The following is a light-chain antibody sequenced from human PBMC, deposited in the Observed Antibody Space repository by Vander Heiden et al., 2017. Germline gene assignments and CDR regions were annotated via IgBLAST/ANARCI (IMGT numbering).Light chain of an antibody. CDR2: DAS. Sequence: DIQITPSPSSLSASVGDRVSITCQASQDITNYVNWYQHRPGKAPKLLIYDASKLEIGVPSRFSGSGSGTDFTFTISSLQPEDFATYYCLQYANLPLTFGAETKMEI. J-gene: IGKJ4*01. V-gene: IGKV1-33*01. CDR1: QDITNY. CDR3: LQYANLPLT.